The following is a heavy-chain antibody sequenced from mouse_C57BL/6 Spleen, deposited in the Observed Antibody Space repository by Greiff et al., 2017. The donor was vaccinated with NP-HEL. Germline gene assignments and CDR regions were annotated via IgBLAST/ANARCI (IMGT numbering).Heavy chain of an antibody. V-gene: IGHV5-17*01. J-gene: IGHJ4*01. D-gene: IGHD4-1*01. Sequence: EVQLVESGGGLVKPGGSLKLSCAASGFTFSDYGMHWVRQAPEKGLEWVAYISSGSSTIYYADTVKGRFTISRDNAKNTLFLQMTSLRSEDTAMYYCARLGRSYAMDYWGQGTSVTVSS. CDR1: GFTFSDYG. CDR2: ISSGSSTI. CDR3: ARLGRSYAMDY.